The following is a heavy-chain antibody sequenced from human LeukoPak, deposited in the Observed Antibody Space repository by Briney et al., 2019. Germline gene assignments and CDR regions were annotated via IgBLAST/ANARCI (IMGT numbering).Heavy chain of an antibody. CDR3: ARGSGYSSSWYSGGYYYYYMDV. D-gene: IGHD6-13*01. CDR2: INPSSGGT. J-gene: IGHJ6*03. CDR1: GYTFTSYY. V-gene: IGHV1-2*02. Sequence: ASVKVSCKTSGYTFTSYYIHWVRQAPGQGLEWMGWINPSSGGTNYAQKFQGRVTMTRDTSISTAYMELSRLRSDDTAVYYCARGSGYSSSWYSGGYYYYYMDVWGKGTTVTIPS.